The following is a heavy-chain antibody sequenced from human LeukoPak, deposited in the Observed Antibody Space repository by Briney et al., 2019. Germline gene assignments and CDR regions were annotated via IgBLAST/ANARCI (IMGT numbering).Heavy chain of an antibody. Sequence: ASVKVSFKASGYTFTGYYMHWVRQAPGQGLEWMGRINPNSGGTNYAQKFQGRVTMTRDTSISTAYMELSRLRSDDTAVYYCARDPNAPYGGYVGYWGQGTLVTVSS. CDR1: GYTFTGYY. D-gene: IGHD5-12*01. CDR3: ARDPNAPYGGYVGY. J-gene: IGHJ4*02. V-gene: IGHV1-2*06. CDR2: INPNSGGT.